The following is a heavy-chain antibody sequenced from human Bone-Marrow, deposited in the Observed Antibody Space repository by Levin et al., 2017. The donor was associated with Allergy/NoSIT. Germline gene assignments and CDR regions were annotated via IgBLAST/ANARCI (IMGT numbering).Heavy chain of an antibody. CDR2: ISSDSSDL. CDR3: VRGIIGDLRVAHKEAFDV. V-gene: IGHV3-21*01. Sequence: ASVKVSCIVSGFTFSDYRIYWVRQAPGKGLEWISSISSDSSDLYYADSVKGRFTISRDNAKNSLNLQVSSLRAEDTAVYHCVRGIIGDLRVAHKEAFDVWGQGTMVTVSS. D-gene: IGHD2/OR15-2a*01. J-gene: IGHJ3*01. CDR1: GFTFSDYR.